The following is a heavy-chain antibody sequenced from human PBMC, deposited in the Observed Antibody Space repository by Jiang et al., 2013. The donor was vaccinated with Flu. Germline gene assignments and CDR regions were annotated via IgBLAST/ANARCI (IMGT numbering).Heavy chain of an antibody. D-gene: IGHD1-14*01. V-gene: IGHV4-30-2*01. CDR2: IYHSGST. CDR3: ASALTTNFDY. Sequence: GLVKPSQTLSLTCAVSGGSISSGGYSWSWIRQPPGKGLEWIGYIYHSGSTYYNPSLKSRVTISVDRSKNQFSLKLSSVTAADTAVYYCASALTTNFDYWGQGTLVTVSS. J-gene: IGHJ4*02. CDR1: GGSISSGGYS.